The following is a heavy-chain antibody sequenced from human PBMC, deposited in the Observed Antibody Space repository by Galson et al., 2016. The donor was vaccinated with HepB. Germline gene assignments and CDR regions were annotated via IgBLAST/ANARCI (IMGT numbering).Heavy chain of an antibody. V-gene: IGHV3-30*04. CDR1: GFTFRSFA. CDR3: ARAQVLGPTANAFDV. CDR2: ISFDGRNQ. Sequence: SLRLSCAASGFTFRSFAMHWVRQAPGKGLEWVAVISFDGRNQYHADSVKGRFTVSRDNYKNTLYLQMNSLRPDDTAVYYCARAQVLGPTANAFDVWGQGTMVTVSS. J-gene: IGHJ3*01. D-gene: IGHD1-1*01.